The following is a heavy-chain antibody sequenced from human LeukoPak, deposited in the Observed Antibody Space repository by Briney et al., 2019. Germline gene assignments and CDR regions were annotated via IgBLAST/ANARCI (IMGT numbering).Heavy chain of an antibody. Sequence: GASVKVSCKASGYTFTGYYMHWVRQAPGQGLEWMGWINPNSGGTNYAQKFQGRVTMTRDTSISTAYMELSRLRSDETAVYYCAREVPDGDHELNFDYWGQGTLVTVSS. D-gene: IGHD4-17*01. CDR2: INPNSGGT. J-gene: IGHJ4*02. V-gene: IGHV1-2*02. CDR1: GYTFTGYY. CDR3: AREVPDGDHELNFDY.